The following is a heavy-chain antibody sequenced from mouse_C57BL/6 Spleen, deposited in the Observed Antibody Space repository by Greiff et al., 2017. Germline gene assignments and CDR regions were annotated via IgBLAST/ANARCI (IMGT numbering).Heavy chain of an antibody. CDR2: ISSGRSTI. V-gene: IGHV5-17*01. CDR1: GFNFSDYG. CDR3: ASRDYGDYYAMDY. J-gene: IGHJ4*01. Sequence: EVTVVESGGGLVKPGGSLTLSCAASGFNFSDYGMHWFRQAPAQGLEWVAYISSGRSTIYYADTVKGRFTITRDKSKNTLFMQMTILRSEYTAMDYCASRDYGDYYAMDYWGQGTSVTVSS. D-gene: IGHD2-4*01.